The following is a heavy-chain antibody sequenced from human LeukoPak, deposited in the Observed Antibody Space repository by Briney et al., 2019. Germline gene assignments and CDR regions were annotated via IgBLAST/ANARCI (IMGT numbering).Heavy chain of an antibody. V-gene: IGHV3-7*01. Sequence: GGSLRLSCAASGFTLSNYWMTWVRQAPGKGLEWVANINRDESDKHYVDSVEGRFTISRDNAKNSLYLQMNSLRAEDTAVYYCVRDDGYSYQYASRTYYYDAFDIWGQGTVVTVSS. J-gene: IGHJ3*02. CDR1: GFTLSNYW. CDR3: VRDDGYSYQYASRTYYYDAFDI. D-gene: IGHD3-10*01. CDR2: INRDESDK.